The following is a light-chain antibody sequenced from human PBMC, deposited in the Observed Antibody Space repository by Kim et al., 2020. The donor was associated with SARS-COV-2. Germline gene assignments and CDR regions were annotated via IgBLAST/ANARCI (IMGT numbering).Light chain of an antibody. V-gene: IGLV2-14*04. Sequence: GQAITSSCIGTSSDVGAYNYVSWYQQYPGKAPKLMIYDVSKRPSGVPDRFSGSKSGNTASLTISGLQAEDEADYYCSSYTTTTTVVFGGGTQLTVL. CDR1: SSDVGAYNY. CDR2: DVS. J-gene: IGLJ2*01. CDR3: SSYTTTTTVV.